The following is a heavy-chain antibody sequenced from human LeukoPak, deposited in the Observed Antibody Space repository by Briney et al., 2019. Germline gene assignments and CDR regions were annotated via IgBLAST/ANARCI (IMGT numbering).Heavy chain of an antibody. CDR3: ARVDTAMVTGTLDY. CDR1: GCTFSSYS. CDR2: TSSSSSYI. D-gene: IGHD5-18*01. Sequence: ALTLVSATTGCTFSSYSVNLVLEAAAMELKWFSSTSSSSSYIYYADSVKGRFTISRDNAKNSLYLQMNSLRAEDTAVYYCARVDTAMVTGTLDYWGQGTLVTVSS. V-gene: IGHV3-21*01. J-gene: IGHJ4*02.